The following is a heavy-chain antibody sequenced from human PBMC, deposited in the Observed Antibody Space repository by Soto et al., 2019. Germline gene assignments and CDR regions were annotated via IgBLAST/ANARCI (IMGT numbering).Heavy chain of an antibody. J-gene: IGHJ6*01. Sequence: QVQLVQSGAEVKKPGSSVKVSCKASGGTFSNYALISWVRLAPGQGLEWMGGIIPIDATVNYAQKFQCRITITADEFTTTAYMDLGSLRSEDTAVYYCARDLLGCGYTYGDVWGQGTTVTVSS. V-gene: IGHV1-69*12. CDR2: IIPIDATV. CDR3: ARDLLGCGYTYGDV. CDR1: GGTFSNYA. D-gene: IGHD6-25*01.